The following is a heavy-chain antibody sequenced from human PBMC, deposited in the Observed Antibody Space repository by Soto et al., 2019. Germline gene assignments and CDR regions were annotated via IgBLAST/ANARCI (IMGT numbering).Heavy chain of an antibody. CDR2: IIPIFGTA. V-gene: IGHV1-69*13. D-gene: IGHD1-1*01. CDR3: ARDRVQFGRNPHYGMDV. J-gene: IGHJ6*02. CDR1: GYTFTSYY. Sequence: SVKVSCKASGYTFTSYYMHWVRQAPGQGLEWMGRIIPIFGTASYAQKFQGRVTITADASTSTAYMELSSLRSEDTAVYYCARDRVQFGRNPHYGMDVWGQGTTVTVSS.